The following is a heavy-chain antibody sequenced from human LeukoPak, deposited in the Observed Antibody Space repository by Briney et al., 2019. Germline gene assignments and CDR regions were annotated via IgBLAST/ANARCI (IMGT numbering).Heavy chain of an antibody. J-gene: IGHJ3*02. CDR3: AAPMIFEAFDI. Sequence: GASVKVSCKVSGYTISELSMHWVRQAPGKGLEWMGGYDPEQGETAYAQKYQGRLTMTEDTSTDTAHMELSSLRSDDTAVYYCAAPMIFEAFDIWGQGTMVTVSS. CDR2: YDPEQGET. V-gene: IGHV1-24*01. D-gene: IGHD3/OR15-3a*01. CDR1: GYTISELS.